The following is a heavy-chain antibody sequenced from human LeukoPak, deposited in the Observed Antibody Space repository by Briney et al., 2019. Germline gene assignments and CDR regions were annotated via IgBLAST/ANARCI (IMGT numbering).Heavy chain of an antibody. Sequence: SETLSLTCAVYGGSFSGYYWSWIRQPPGKGLEWIGEINHSGTTKHNPSLKSRVNISVDTSKNQFSLKLSSATAADTAVYYCARTPPPGATAYGVVDYWGQGTLVTVSS. CDR1: GGSFSGYY. CDR2: INHSGTT. J-gene: IGHJ4*02. V-gene: IGHV4-34*01. D-gene: IGHD3-16*01. CDR3: ARTPPPGATAYGVVDY.